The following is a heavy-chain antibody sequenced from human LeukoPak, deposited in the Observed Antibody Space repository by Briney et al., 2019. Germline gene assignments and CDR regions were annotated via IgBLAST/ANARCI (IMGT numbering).Heavy chain of an antibody. J-gene: IGHJ4*02. CDR2: INPNSGGT. CDR3: ARSDRSSWYHDY. D-gene: IGHD6-13*01. CDR1: GYTFTGYY. Sequence: RASVKVSCKASGYTFTGYYMHWVRQAPGQGLEWMGWINPNSGGTNYAQKFQGRVTMTRDTSISTAYMELSSLRSEDTAVYYCARSDRSSWYHDYWGQGTLVTVSS. V-gene: IGHV1-2*02.